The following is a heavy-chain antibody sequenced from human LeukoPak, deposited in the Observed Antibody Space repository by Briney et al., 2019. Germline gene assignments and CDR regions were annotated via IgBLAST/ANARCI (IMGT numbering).Heavy chain of an antibody. CDR1: GGSIGTYY. CDR2: IYVTGT. Sequence: SETLSLTCTVSGGSIGTYYWSWIRQSPGKGLEWIGYIYVTGTRYNPYLQSRVTISVDRSRNQFFLKMSPVTAADTAVYYCARHIGGGIEDMDVWGKGTKVIVSS. CDR3: ARHIGGGIEDMDV. V-gene: IGHV4-59*08. J-gene: IGHJ6*03. D-gene: IGHD3-16*02.